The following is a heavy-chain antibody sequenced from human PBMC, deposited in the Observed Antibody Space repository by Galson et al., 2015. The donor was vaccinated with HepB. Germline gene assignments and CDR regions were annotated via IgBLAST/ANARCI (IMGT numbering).Heavy chain of an antibody. J-gene: IGHJ6*02. CDR3: AREDGTSHLHYYYYYYGMDV. V-gene: IGHV3-48*03. CDR1: GFTFSSYE. D-gene: IGHD5-24*01. Sequence: SLRLSCAASGFTFSSYEMNWVRQAPGKGLEWVSYISSSGSTIYYADSVKGRFTISRDNAKNSLYLQMNSLRAEDTAVYYCAREDGTSHLHYYYYYYGMDVWGQGTTVTVSS. CDR2: ISSSGSTI.